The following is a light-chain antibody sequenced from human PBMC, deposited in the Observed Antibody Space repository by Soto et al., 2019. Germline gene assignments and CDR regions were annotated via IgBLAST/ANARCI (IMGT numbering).Light chain of an antibody. CDR3: QSYASSMYGDV. Sequence: SLLTKPPSVSGGPGHSVTICCAGSSSRIGAGFDVHWYQQLPGAAPKLLIYATSNRHTGDPDRFSGSKSGTAADLAITGLLANTEADYYCQSYASSMYGDVFRSGPKATVL. J-gene: IGLJ1*01. CDR1: SSRIGAGFD. CDR2: ATS. V-gene: IGLV1-40*01.